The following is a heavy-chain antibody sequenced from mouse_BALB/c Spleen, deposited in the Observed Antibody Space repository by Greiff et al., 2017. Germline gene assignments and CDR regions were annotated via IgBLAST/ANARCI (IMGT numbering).Heavy chain of an antibody. CDR3: ARDWDWNY. J-gene: IGHJ2*01. CDR1: GFTFSDYY. CDR2: ISDGGSYT. D-gene: IGHD4-1*01. V-gene: IGHV5-4*02. Sequence: EVQLVASGGGLVKPGGSLKLSCAASGFTFSDYYMYWVRQTPEKRLEWVATISDGGSYTYYPDSVKGRFTISRYNAKNNLYLQMSSLKSEDTAMYYCARDWDWNYWGQGTTLTVSS.